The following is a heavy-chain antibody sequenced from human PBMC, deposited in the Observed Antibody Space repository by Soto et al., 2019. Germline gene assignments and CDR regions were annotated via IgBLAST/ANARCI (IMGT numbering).Heavy chain of an antibody. CDR2: ISGSGGST. Sequence: GGSLRLSCAASGFTFSSYAMSWVRQAPGKGLEWVSAISGSGGSTYYADSVKGRFTISRDNSKNTLYLQMNSLRAEDTAVYYCAKGYDYVWGSYRYLDYWGQGTLVTVSS. J-gene: IGHJ4*02. D-gene: IGHD3-16*02. CDR3: AKGYDYVWGSYRYLDY. CDR1: GFTFSSYA. V-gene: IGHV3-23*01.